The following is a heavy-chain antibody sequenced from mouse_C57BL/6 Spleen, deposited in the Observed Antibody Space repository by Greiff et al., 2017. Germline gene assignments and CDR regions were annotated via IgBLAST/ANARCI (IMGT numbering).Heavy chain of an antibody. J-gene: IGHJ1*03. V-gene: IGHV5-17*01. CDR1: GFTFSDYG. CDR3: ARFLLYFDV. Sequence: LMASGGGLVKPGGSLKLSCAASGFTFSDYGMHWVRQAPEKGLEWVAYISSGSSTIYYADTVKGRFTISRDNAKNTLFLQMTSLRSEDTAMYYCARFLLYFDVWGTGTTVTVSS. CDR2: ISSGSSTI. D-gene: IGHD2-1*01.